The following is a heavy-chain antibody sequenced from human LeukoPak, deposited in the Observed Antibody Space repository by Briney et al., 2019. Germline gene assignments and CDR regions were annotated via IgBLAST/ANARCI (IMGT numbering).Heavy chain of an antibody. V-gene: IGHV1-46*01. Sequence: GASVKVSCKASGYTFTSYYMHWVRQAPGQGLEWMGIINPSGGSTSYAQKFQGRVTMTRDMSTSTVYMELSSLRSEDTAVYYCARVAQSSSSWYPNYYYYYMDVWGKGTTVTVSS. CDR2: INPSGGST. J-gene: IGHJ6*03. CDR3: ARVAQSSSSWYPNYYYYYMDV. CDR1: GYTFTSYY. D-gene: IGHD6-13*01.